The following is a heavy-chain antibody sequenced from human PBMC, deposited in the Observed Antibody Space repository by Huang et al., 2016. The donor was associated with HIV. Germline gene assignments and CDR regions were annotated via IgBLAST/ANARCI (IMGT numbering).Heavy chain of an antibody. J-gene: IGHJ3*02. CDR1: GGSFSGHY. V-gene: IGHV4-34*02. Sequence: QVQLQQWGAELLKPSETLSLTCAVSGGSFSGHYWTSIRQPPGRGLEWIGEISDSGSTTYNPSLKGRVTSSGDTSQSQFSLKLNSVTAADTAIYYCARMFKYDSGGYWGNDAFDIWGQGTMVTVSS. D-gene: IGHD3-22*01. CDR3: ARMFKYDSGGYWGNDAFDI. CDR2: ISDSGST.